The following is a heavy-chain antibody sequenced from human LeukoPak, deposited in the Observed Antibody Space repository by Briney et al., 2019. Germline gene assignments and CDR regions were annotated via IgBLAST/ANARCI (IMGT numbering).Heavy chain of an antibody. V-gene: IGHV1-2*02. J-gene: IGHJ4*02. D-gene: IGHD5-18*01. CDR3: ARDLNDYCATTNCFTATDVDTTVVDN. Sequence: EASVKVSCKTSGYTFSDYYMHWVRQAPGQGLEWMGWINPNSGVTIYAQRFQGRVTLTRDTSISTAYMDLKSLRSDDTDVYYCARDLNDYCATTNCFTATDVDTTVVDNWGQGTLVTVSS. CDR1: GYTFSDYY. CDR2: INPNSGVT.